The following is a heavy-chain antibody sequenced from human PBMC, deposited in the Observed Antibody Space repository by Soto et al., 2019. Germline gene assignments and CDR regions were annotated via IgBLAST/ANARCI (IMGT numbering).Heavy chain of an antibody. CDR2: IIPIFGTA. J-gene: IGHJ5*02. CDR3: ARDESPGHWFDP. V-gene: IGHV1-69*13. CDR1: GGTFSSYA. D-gene: IGHD3-10*01. Sequence: GASVKVSCKASGGTFSSYAISWVRQAPGQGLEWMGGIIPIFGTANYAQKFQGRVTITADESTSTAYMELSSLRSEDTAVYYCARDESPGHWFDPWGQGTLVTVSS.